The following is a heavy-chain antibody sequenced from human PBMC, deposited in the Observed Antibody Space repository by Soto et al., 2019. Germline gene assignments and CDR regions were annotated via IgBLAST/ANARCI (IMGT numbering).Heavy chain of an antibody. CDR3: ARGGRYDDFWSGYYPFNY. Sequence: SETLSLTCAVYGGSFSGYYWSWIRQPPGKGLEWIGEINHSGSTNYNPSLKSRVTISVDTSKNQFSLKLSSVTAADTAVYYCARGGRYDDFWSGYYPFNYWDRGTLVTASS. D-gene: IGHD3-3*01. V-gene: IGHV4-34*01. CDR2: INHSGST. CDR1: GGSFSGYY. J-gene: IGHJ4*02.